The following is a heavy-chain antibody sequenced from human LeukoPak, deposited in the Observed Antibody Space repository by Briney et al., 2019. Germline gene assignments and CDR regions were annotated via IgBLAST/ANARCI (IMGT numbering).Heavy chain of an antibody. CDR1: GYSFTSYW. Sequence: GESLKISCKGSGYSFTSYWITWVRQVPGKGLEWMGRIAPSDSYTNYNPSFEDHVTMSVEKSITTVYLQWSSLKASDTAMYYCVRQPPGVYDTTQNWFDPWGQGTLVTVSS. J-gene: IGHJ5*02. CDR2: IAPSDSYT. D-gene: IGHD3-22*01. V-gene: IGHV5-10-1*01. CDR3: VRQPPGVYDTTQNWFDP.